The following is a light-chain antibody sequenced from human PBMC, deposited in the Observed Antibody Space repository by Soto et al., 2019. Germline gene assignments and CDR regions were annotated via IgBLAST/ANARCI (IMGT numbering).Light chain of an antibody. J-gene: IGKJ1*01. CDR3: QHYNSYSEA. V-gene: IGKV1-5*01. CDR2: DAS. Sequence: EIHMTQKPSTLSSSLGDGRTSTGGASQSISSWLAWYQQKPGKAPKLLIYDASSLESGVPSRFSGSGSGTEFTLTISSLQPDDFAPYYCQHYNSYSEAFGQGTIV. CDR1: QSISSW.